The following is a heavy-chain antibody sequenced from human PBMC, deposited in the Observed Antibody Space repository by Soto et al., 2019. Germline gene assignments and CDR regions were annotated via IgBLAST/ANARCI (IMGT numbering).Heavy chain of an antibody. D-gene: IGHD3-22*01. J-gene: IGHJ5*02. V-gene: IGHV3-23*01. CDR3: AKDPLDYYDSSGENWFDP. CDR2: ISGSGGST. CDR1: GFTFSSYA. Sequence: GGSLRLSCAASGFTFSSYAMSWVRQAPGKGLEWVSAISGSGGSTYYADSVKGRFTISRDNSKNTLYLQMNSLKAEDTAVYYCAKDPLDYYDSSGENWFDPWGQGTLVTVSS.